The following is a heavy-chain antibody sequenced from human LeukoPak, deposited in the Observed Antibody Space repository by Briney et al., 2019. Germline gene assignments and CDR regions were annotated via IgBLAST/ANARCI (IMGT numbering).Heavy chain of an antibody. CDR2: IYHSGST. J-gene: IGHJ3*02. CDR3: ARSRSGYSYDHAAFDI. D-gene: IGHD5-18*01. CDR1: GGSISSYY. V-gene: IGHV4-59*01. Sequence: SETLSLTCTVSGGSISSYYWSWIRQPPGKGLEWIGYIYHSGSTYYNPSLKSRVTISVDRSKNQFSLKLSSVTAADTAVYYCARSRSGYSYDHAAFDIWGQGTMVTVSS.